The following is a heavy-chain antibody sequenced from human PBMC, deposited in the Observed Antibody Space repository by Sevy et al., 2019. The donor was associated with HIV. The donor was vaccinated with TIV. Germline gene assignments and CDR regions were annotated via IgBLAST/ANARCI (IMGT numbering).Heavy chain of an antibody. CDR2: ISSSGSTI. Sequence: GGSLRLSCAASGFTFSDYYMSWIRQAPGKGLEWVSYISSSGSTIYYADSVKGRFTISRDNAKNSLYLQMNSLRAGDTAVYYCARMGVPAAMLRWGGYDGGAPRKDYYYYYGMDVWGQGTTVTVSS. J-gene: IGHJ6*02. V-gene: IGHV3-11*01. D-gene: IGHD2-2*01. CDR1: GFTFSDYY. CDR3: ARMGVPAAMLRWGGYDGGAPRKDYYYYYGMDV.